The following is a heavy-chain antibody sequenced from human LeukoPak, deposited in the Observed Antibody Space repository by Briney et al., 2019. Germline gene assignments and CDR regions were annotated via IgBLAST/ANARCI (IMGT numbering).Heavy chain of an antibody. D-gene: IGHD3-10*01. V-gene: IGHV3-9*03. CDR3: AKDIGSGSHRAFDI. CDR2: ISWKSDKI. Sequence: GGSLRLSCAASGFTFDDYAMHWVRQAPGKGLEWVSGISWKSDKIAYADSVKGRFTISRGNAKNSLYLQMNSLRAEDMALYYCAKDIGSGSHRAFDIWGQGTTVTVSS. J-gene: IGHJ3*02. CDR1: GFTFDDYA.